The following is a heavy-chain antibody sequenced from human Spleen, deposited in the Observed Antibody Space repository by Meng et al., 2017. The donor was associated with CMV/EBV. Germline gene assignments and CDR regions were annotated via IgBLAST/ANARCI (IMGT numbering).Heavy chain of an antibody. CDR1: GGSFSGYY. CDR2: INHSGST. Sequence: SETLSLTCAVYGGSFSGYYWSWIRQPPGKGLEWIGEINHSGSTNYNPSLKSRVTISVDTSKNQFSLKLSSVTAADTAVYYCARGPRRGYIDCWGQGTLVTVSS. CDR3: ARGPRRGYIDC. V-gene: IGHV4-34*01. J-gene: IGHJ4*02.